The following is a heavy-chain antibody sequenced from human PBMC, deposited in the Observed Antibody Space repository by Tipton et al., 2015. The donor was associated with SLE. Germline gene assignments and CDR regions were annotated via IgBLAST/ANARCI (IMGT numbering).Heavy chain of an antibody. V-gene: IGHV4-34*01. CDR3: ARLRGPVLPDAFDI. CDR2: INQSGST. D-gene: IGHD3-10*01. Sequence: TLSLTCAVHGGSFSGYYWSWIRQPPGKGLEWIGEINQSGSTNYNPSLKSRVTISVDTSKNQFSLKLSSVTADTAVYYCARLRGPVLPDAFDIWGQGTMVTVSS. CDR1: GGSFSGYY. J-gene: IGHJ3*02.